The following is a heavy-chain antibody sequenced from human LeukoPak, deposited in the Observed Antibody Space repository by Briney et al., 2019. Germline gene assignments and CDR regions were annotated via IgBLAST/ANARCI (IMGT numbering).Heavy chain of an antibody. CDR1: GGTFSSYA. J-gene: IGHJ4*02. V-gene: IGHV1-69*06. CDR3: ARASRPGYCSGGSCPFDY. Sequence: GSSVKVSCKASGGTFSSYAIRWVRQAPGQGLEWMGGIIPIFGTANYAQKFQGRVTITADKSTSTAYMELSSLRSEDTAVYYCARASRPGYCSGGSCPFDYWGQGTLVTVSS. D-gene: IGHD2-15*01. CDR2: IIPIFGTA.